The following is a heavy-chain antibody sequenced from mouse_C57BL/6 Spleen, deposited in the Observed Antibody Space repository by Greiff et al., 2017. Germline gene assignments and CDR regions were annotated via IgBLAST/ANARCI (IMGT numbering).Heavy chain of an antibody. CDR2: FYPGSGSI. V-gene: IGHV1-62-2*01. Sequence: VQLQQAGAELVKTGASVKLSCKASGYTFPEYTIQRVKQRAGQGLEGIGWFYPGSGSIKYNEKIKDKATLTADKSSSTVYMELSRLTSEDSAVYFCARHEETGTPFAYWGQGTLVTVSA. CDR1: GYTFPEYT. CDR3: ARHEETGTPFAY. D-gene: IGHD4-1*01. J-gene: IGHJ3*01.